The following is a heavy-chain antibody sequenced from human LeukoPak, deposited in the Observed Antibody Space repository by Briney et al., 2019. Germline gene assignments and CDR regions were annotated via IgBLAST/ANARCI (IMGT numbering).Heavy chain of an antibody. J-gene: IGHJ4*02. Sequence: SQTLSLTCTVSGGSISSGSYYWSWIRQPAGKGLEWIGRIYTSGSTYYNPSLKSRVTISVDTSKNQFSLKLSSVTAADTAVYYCARYRTFLDYWGQGTLVTVSS. CDR2: IYTSGST. CDR1: GGSISSGSYY. D-gene: IGHD3-16*01. V-gene: IGHV4-61*02. CDR3: ARYRTFLDY.